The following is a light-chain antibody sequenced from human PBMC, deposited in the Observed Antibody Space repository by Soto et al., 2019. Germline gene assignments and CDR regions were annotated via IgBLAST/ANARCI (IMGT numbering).Light chain of an antibody. V-gene: IGLV2-14*01. CDR1: SSDVGSYSH. Sequence: QSVLTQPASVSGSPGQSITISCSGTSSDVGSYSHVSWYQQHPSEAPKLMIYEVSNRPSGVSNRFSGSKSGNTASLTISGLQAEDEADYYCSSYTSSSTLVFGTGTKVTVL. J-gene: IGLJ1*01. CDR3: SSYTSSSTLV. CDR2: EVS.